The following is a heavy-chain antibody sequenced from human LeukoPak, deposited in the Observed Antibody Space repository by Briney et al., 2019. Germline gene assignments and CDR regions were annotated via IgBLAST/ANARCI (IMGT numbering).Heavy chain of an antibody. D-gene: IGHD4-17*01. J-gene: IGHJ4*02. CDR3: ARGGDYRYFDY. V-gene: IGHV5-51*01. CDR1: GSSFTNYW. CDR2: IYPGDSDT. Sequence: GESLKISCKGSGSSFTNYWIGWVRQMPGKGLEWMGIIYPGDSDTRYRPSFQGQVTISADKSITTAYLQWSSLTASDTAMYYCARGGDYRYFDYWGQGTLVTVSS.